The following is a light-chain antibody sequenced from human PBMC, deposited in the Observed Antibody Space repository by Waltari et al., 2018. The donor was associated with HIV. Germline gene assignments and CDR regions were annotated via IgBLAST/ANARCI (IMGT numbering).Light chain of an antibody. CDR1: SRYGHNYNY. J-gene: IGLJ3*02. CDR2: GVN. V-gene: IGLV2-11*01. Sequence: QSALTQPRSVSGSSGQSVTISCTGTSRYGHNYNYVPWYQHHPGEAPKRLFFGVNNRPSGVPERVSGSSSGNTSSLTISGLQAEDEGHYYCCSYAGSNIHWVFGGGTKLTVL. CDR3: CSYAGSNIHWV.